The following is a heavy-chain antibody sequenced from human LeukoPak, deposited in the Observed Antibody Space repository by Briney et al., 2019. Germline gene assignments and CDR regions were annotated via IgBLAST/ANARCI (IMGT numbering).Heavy chain of an antibody. J-gene: IGHJ6*03. CDR3: AKGAGTGYYYYMDV. CDR2: ISWNSGSI. D-gene: IGHD6-19*01. V-gene: IGHV3-9*01. Sequence: QPGGSLRLSCAASGFTFDDYAMHWVRQAPGKGLEWVSGISWNSGSIGYADSVKGRFTISRDNAKNSLYLQMNSLRAEDAALYYCAKGAGTGYYYYMDVWGKGTTVTISS. CDR1: GFTFDDYA.